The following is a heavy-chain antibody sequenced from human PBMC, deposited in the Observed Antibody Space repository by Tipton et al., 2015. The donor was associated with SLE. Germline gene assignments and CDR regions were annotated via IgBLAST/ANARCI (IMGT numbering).Heavy chain of an antibody. V-gene: IGHV7-4-1*02. D-gene: IGHD1-14*01. CDR3: ATASLASGHGTFY. Sequence: QSGPEVKKPGASVTVSCKASGYTFTTIAMNWVRQSPGQGPEWMGWINTSTGSPTYAQGFTGRFVFTLDTSVSTAYLHITSLKAEDTAVYYCATASLASGHGTFYWGQGTLVTVSS. J-gene: IGHJ4*02. CDR2: INTSTGSP. CDR1: GYTFTTIA.